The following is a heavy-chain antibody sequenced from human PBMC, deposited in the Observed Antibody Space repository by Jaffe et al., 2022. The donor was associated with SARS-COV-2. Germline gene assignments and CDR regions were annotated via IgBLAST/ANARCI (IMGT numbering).Heavy chain of an antibody. D-gene: IGHD3-10*01. V-gene: IGHV1-69*01. CDR2: IIPIFGTA. Sequence: QVQLVQSGAEVKKPGSSVKVSCKASGGTFSSYAISWVRQAPGQGLEWMGGIIPIFGTANYAQKFQGRVTITADESTSTAYMELSSLRSEDTAVYYCARDTPAGMGSYFDYWGQGTLVTVSS. CDR3: ARDTPAGMGSYFDY. CDR1: GGTFSSYA. J-gene: IGHJ4*02.